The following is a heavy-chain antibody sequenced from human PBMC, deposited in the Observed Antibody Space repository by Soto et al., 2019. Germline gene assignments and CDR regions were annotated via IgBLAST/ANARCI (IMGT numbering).Heavy chain of an antibody. CDR1: GFTFSSYA. CDR3: ASGGGAPDITMIVVVITQFAY. V-gene: IGHV3-30-3*01. CDR2: ISYDGSNK. Sequence: QVQLVESGGGVVQPGRSLRLSCAAPGFTFSSYAMHWVRQAPGTGLEWVAVISYDGSNKYYADSVKGRFTISRDNSKNTLCQQMNSLRAEDTAVYYCASGGGAPDITMIVVVITQFAYWGKGTLVSVSS. D-gene: IGHD3-22*01. J-gene: IGHJ4*02.